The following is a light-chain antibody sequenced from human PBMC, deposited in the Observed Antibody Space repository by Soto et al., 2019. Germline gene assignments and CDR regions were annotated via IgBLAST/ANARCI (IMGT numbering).Light chain of an antibody. J-gene: IGKJ1*01. V-gene: IGKV2D-29*01. CDR2: EVS. Sequence: DIVMTQTPISLSVIPGQPASISCKSSQSILHSDGKTYVYWYLQRPGQPPQLLIYEVSNGFSGVPDRFSGSGSGTDFTLKISRVEGEDGGVYYCMQTKQLPVTFGQGTKVES. CDR3: MQTKQLPVT. CDR1: QSILHSDGKTY.